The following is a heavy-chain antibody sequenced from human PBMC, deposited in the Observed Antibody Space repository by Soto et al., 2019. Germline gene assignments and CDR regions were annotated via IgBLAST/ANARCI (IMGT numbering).Heavy chain of an antibody. Sequence: EVQLVESGGDLVQPGGSLRLSCVASGFSVNSGYMNWVRQAPGKGPQWVSVIYRGGTTYQPDSVKGRFTISRDDSKNALYLHMNSLRPEDTAVYYCARENDFNAFDIWGPGTMVTVSS. CDR1: GFSVNSGY. D-gene: IGHD2-21*02. CDR3: ARENDFNAFDI. V-gene: IGHV3-53*04. J-gene: IGHJ3*02. CDR2: IYRGGTT.